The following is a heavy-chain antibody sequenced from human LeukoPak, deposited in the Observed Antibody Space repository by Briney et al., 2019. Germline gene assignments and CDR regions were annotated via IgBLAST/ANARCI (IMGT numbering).Heavy chain of an antibody. V-gene: IGHV1-3*01. J-gene: IGHJ4*02. Sequence: ASVKVSCKASGYTFTSYAMHWVRQAPGQRLEWMGWINAGNGNTKYSQKFQGRVTITRDTSASTAYMELSSLRSEDTAVYYCARVALTGTTGPTIDYWGQGTLVTVSS. CDR2: INAGNGNT. D-gene: IGHD1-20*01. CDR3: ARVALTGTTGPTIDY. CDR1: GYTFTSYA.